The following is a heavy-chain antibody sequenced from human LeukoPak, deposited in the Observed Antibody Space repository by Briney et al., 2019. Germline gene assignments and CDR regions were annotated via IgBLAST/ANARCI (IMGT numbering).Heavy chain of an antibody. Sequence: PGGSLRLSCAASGFTFSSYAMSWVRQAPGKGLEWVSAISGSGGSTYCADSVKGRFTISRDNSKNTLYLQMNSLRAEDTAVYYCAKSVVRGVTLPDYWGQGTLVTVSS. CDR2: ISGSGGST. CDR1: GFTFSSYA. J-gene: IGHJ4*02. CDR3: AKSVVRGVTLPDY. V-gene: IGHV3-23*01. D-gene: IGHD3-10*01.